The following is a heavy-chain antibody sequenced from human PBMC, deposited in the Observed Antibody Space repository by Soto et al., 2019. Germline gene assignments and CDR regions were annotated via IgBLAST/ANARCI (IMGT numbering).Heavy chain of an antibody. J-gene: IGHJ6*02. V-gene: IGHV3-9*01. Sequence: VQLVESGGGLVQPGRSLRLSCAASGFTFDDYAMHWVRQAPGKGLEWVSGISWNSGSIGYADSVKGRFTISRDNAKNSLYLQMNSLRAEDTALYYCAKGGMDVWGQGTTVTVSS. CDR3: AKGGMDV. CDR2: ISWNSGSI. CDR1: GFTFDDYA.